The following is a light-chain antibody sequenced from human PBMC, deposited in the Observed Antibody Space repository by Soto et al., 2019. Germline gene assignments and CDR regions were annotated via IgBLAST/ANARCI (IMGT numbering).Light chain of an antibody. CDR2: AAS. CDR3: QQYDSSPPNT. J-gene: IGKJ2*01. V-gene: IGKV3-20*01. CDR1: QGVSGNF. Sequence: EIVLTQSPDTLSLSPGERATLSCRASQGVSGNFLAWYQHRPSQAPRLLIYAASSRPTGIPDRFSGSGSGTDFTLTISRLEPEDFAVYYCQQYDSSPPNTFGQGTRLEIK.